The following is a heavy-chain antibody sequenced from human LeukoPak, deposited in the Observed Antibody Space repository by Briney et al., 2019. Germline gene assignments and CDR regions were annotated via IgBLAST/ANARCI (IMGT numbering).Heavy chain of an antibody. CDR1: RYSISSGYY. CDR2: IHHSGST. J-gene: IGHJ1*01. CDR3: ARDSSGWTGDFQY. V-gene: IGHV4-38-2*02. D-gene: IGHD6-19*01. Sequence: SETLSLTCTVSRYSISSGYYWGWIRQPPGKGLEWIGSIHHSGSTYYNPSLKSRVTISVDTSKNQFSLKLSSVTAADTAVYYCARDSSGWTGDFQYWGQGTLVTVSS.